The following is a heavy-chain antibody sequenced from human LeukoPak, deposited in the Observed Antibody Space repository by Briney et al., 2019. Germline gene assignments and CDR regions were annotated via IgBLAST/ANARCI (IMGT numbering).Heavy chain of an antibody. Sequence: SETLSLTCTVSGDSINSNPYSWAWIRQPPGKGLEWIGNIYHSGNTYYNSSLKSRVTISVDTSKNQFSLRLTSVTAADTAVYYCASLRVPGDFDYWGQGPWSPSPQ. J-gene: IGHJ4*02. CDR3: ASLRVPGDFDY. V-gene: IGHV4-39*07. CDR2: IYHSGNT. D-gene: IGHD3-16*01. CDR1: GDSINSNPYS.